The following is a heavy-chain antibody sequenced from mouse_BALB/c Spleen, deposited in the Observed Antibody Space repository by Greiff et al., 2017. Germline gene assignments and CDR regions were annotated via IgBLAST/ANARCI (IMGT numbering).Heavy chain of an antibody. Sequence: VQLQESGAELVRPGTSVKISCKASGYTFTNYWLGWVKQRPGHGLEWIGDIYPGGGYTNYNEKFKGKATLTADTSSSTAYMQLSSLTSEDSAVYFCARSGYYGSSPWFAYWGQGTLVTVSA. J-gene: IGHJ3*01. CDR3: ARSGYYGSSPWFAY. V-gene: IGHV1-63*02. CDR2: IYPGGGYT. CDR1: GYTFTNYW. D-gene: IGHD1-1*01.